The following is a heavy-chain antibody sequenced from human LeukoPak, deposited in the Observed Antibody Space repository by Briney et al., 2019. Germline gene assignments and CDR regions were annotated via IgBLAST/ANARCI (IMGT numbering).Heavy chain of an antibody. J-gene: IGHJ4*02. CDR2: IIPIFGTA. V-gene: IGHV1-69*13. CDR1: GGTFSSYA. D-gene: IGHD2-2*01. Sequence: GASVKVSCKASGGTFSSYAISWVRQAPGQGLEWMGGIIPIFGTANYAQKFQGRVTITADESTSTAYMELSSLRSEDTAVYYCAVKYCSSTSCYLSLGFDYWGQGTLVTVSS. CDR3: AVKYCSSTSCYLSLGFDY.